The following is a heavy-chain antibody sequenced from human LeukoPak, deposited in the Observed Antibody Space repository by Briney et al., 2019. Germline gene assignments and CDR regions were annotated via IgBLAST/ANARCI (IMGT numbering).Heavy chain of an antibody. Sequence: PSETLSLTCTVSGGSISSYYWNWIRQAPGKGLEWIGYIYFSGTTNYNPSLRSRVSMSVDTSKNQFSLQLNSVTPEDTAVYYGARGQYSAHDYWGQGTLVTVSS. CDR2: IYFSGTT. V-gene: IGHV4-59*12. CDR3: ARGQYSAHDY. J-gene: IGHJ4*02. CDR1: GGSISSYY. D-gene: IGHD4-11*01.